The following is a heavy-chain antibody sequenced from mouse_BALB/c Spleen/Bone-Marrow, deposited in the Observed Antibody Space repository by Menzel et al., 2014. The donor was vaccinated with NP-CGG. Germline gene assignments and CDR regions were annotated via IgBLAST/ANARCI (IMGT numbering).Heavy chain of an antibody. CDR1: GYTFTTYV. CDR3: ARDYYGSTSFAY. CDR2: INPYNDDS. J-gene: IGHJ3*01. V-gene: IGHV1-14*01. Sequence: SGPELVKPGASVKMSCKAPGYTFTTYVMHWVKQKPGQGLEWIGYINPYNDDSKYNEKFKGKATLTTDKSSSTAYMELSSLTSEDSAVYYCARDYYGSTSFAYWGQGTLVTVSA. D-gene: IGHD1-1*01.